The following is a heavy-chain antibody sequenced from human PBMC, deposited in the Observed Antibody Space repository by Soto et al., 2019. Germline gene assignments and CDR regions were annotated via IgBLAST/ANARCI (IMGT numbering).Heavy chain of an antibody. Sequence: QVQLVQSGAEVKKPGASVKVSCKASGYTFTSYYMHWVRQAPGQGLEWMGIINPSGGSTSYAQKFQGRATMTRDTSTSTVYMELSSLRSEDTAVYYCARGGYCSSTSCNAYYYGMDVWGQGTTVTVSS. CDR1: GYTFTSYY. V-gene: IGHV1-46*03. D-gene: IGHD2-2*01. J-gene: IGHJ6*02. CDR2: INPSGGST. CDR3: ARGGYCSSTSCNAYYYGMDV.